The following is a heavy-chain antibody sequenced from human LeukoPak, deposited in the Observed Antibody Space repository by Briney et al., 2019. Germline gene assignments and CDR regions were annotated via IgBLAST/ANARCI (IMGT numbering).Heavy chain of an antibody. CDR1: GFTFSSYW. CDR3: ARVRHSSSWYAGDLGY. J-gene: IGHJ4*02. D-gene: IGHD6-13*01. Sequence: PGGSLRLSCAASGFTFSSYWMHWVRQVPGKGPVWLSRINSDGSTTNYADSVKGRFTISRANARNTLYLQMNSLRAEDTAVYYCARVRHSSSWYAGDLGYWGQGTLVTVSS. CDR2: INSDGSTT. V-gene: IGHV3-74*01.